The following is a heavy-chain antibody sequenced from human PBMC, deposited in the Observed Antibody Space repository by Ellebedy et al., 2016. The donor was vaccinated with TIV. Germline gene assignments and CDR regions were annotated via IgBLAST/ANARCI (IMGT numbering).Heavy chain of an antibody. Sequence: MPGGSLRLSCTVSGGSISTYYWDWIRQPPGKGLEWIGSVYYSGSTYYNPSLKSRVTISVDTSKNQFSLMLSSVAAADTAVYYCARRSRGDGAPGYWGQGTLVTVSS. V-gene: IGHV4-39*01. J-gene: IGHJ4*02. D-gene: IGHD1-26*01. CDR3: ARRSRGDGAPGY. CDR2: VYYSGST. CDR1: GGSISTYY.